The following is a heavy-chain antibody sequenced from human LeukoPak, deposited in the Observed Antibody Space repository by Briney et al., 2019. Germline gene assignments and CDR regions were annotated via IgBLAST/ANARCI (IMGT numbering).Heavy chain of an antibody. D-gene: IGHD3-3*01. Sequence: AGGSLRLSCAASGFTFSSCAMSWVRQAPGKGLEWVSAISGSGGSTYYADSVKGRFTISRDNSKNTLYLQMNSLRAEDTAVYYCAKVPNVSWYYDFWSGPNWFDPWGQGTLVTVSS. CDR2: ISGSGGST. CDR1: GFTFSSCA. J-gene: IGHJ5*02. CDR3: AKVPNVSWYYDFWSGPNWFDP. V-gene: IGHV3-23*01.